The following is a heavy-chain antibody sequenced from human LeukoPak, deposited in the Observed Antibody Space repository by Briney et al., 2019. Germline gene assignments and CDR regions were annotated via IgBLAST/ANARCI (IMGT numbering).Heavy chain of an antibody. D-gene: IGHD3-3*01. J-gene: IGHJ6*02. CDR3: AKDLEYDFWSGYYYYYYGMDV. Sequence: PGGSLRLSCAASGFTFSSYAMHWVRQAPGKGLEWVAVISYDGSNKYYADSVKGRFTISRDNSKNTLYLQMNSLRAEDTAVYYCAKDLEYDFWSGYYYYYYGMDVWGQGTTVTVSS. V-gene: IGHV3-30-3*01. CDR1: GFTFSSYA. CDR2: ISYDGSNK.